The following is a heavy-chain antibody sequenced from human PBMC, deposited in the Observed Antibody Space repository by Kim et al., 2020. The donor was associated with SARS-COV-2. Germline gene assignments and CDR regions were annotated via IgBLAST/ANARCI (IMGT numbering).Heavy chain of an antibody. V-gene: IGHV5-51*01. J-gene: IGHJ4*02. D-gene: IGHD2-21*01. CDR1: GYTFTSYW. CDR2: IYVADSDT. Sequence: GESLKISCKGSGYTFTSYWIAWVRHMPGKGLEWMGMIYVADSDTRYSPSFEGQVTISVDKSISTVYLQWSSLKASDTAMYYCARGEGYFIENYFDYWGQGTLVTVSS. CDR3: ARGEGYFIENYFDY.